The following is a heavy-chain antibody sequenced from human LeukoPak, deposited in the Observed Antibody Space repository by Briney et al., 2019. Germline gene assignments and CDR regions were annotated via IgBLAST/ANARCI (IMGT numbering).Heavy chain of an antibody. Sequence: GGSLRLSCAASGFTFSSYAMSWVRQAPGKGLEWVSAISGSGGSTYYADAVKGRFTISRDNSKNTLYLQMNSLRAEDTAVYYCAIGPAKGPIAVAGFFDYWGQGTLVTVSS. CDR3: AIGPAKGPIAVAGFFDY. J-gene: IGHJ4*02. V-gene: IGHV3-23*01. CDR1: GFTFSSYA. D-gene: IGHD6-19*01. CDR2: ISGSGGST.